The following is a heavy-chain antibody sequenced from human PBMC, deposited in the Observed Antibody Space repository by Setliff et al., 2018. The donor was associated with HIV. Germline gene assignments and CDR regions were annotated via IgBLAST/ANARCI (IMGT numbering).Heavy chain of an antibody. Sequence: TLSLTCAVSGGSISSSNWWSWVRQPPGKGLEWIGEIYHSGSNNYNPSLKSRVTISVDKSKNQFSLKLSSVTAADTAVYYCARVIVVVPAAANYYYYYMDVWGKGTTVTVSS. CDR1: GGSISSSNW. CDR2: IYHSGSN. CDR3: ARVIVVVPAAANYYYYYMDV. D-gene: IGHD2-2*01. V-gene: IGHV4-4*02. J-gene: IGHJ6*03.